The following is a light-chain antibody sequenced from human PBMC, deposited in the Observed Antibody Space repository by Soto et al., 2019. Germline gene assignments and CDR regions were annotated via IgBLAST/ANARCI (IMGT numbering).Light chain of an antibody. V-gene: IGKV3-20*01. CDR1: QSVSSSY. Sequence: EILFTQSPGTLSFSPGEKATPSCRARQSVSSSYLAWYQQKPGQAPRLLIYGASSRATGIPDRFSGSGSGTDFTLTISRLEPEDFAVYYCQKYGSSPLITFGQGTRLEIK. CDR2: GAS. CDR3: QKYGSSPLIT. J-gene: IGKJ5*01.